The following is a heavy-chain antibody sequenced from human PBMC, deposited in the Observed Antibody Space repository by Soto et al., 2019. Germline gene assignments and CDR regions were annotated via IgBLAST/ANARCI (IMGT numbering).Heavy chain of an antibody. V-gene: IGHV1-69*13. CDR1: SGTFSRYA. D-gene: IGHD3-22*01. J-gene: IGHJ4*02. Sequence: SVMVSVKYSSGTFSRYAISWVRQSPEQGLEWMVGIIPIFVTANYAQKFQGIVTITADESTSTAYMELSSLRSEDTAVYYCARDPAYYYDSSGYVWGQGTLVTVSS. CDR3: ARDPAYYYDSSGYV. CDR2: IIPIFVTA.